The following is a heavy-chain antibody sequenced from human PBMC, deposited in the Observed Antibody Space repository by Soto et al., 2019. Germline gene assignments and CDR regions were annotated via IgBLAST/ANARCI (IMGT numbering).Heavy chain of an antibody. D-gene: IGHD3-10*01. CDR3: ARGMDLLWLGELLPYYYYGLDV. Sequence: PSETLSLTCAVYGGSFSGYYWSWIRQSPGKRLKWIGEINHSGSTNYSPSLKSRVTISVDTSKNQFSLKLSSVTAADTAVYYCARGMDLLWLGELLPYYYYGLDVWGQETTVTVSS. J-gene: IGHJ6*02. V-gene: IGHV4-34*01. CDR1: GGSFSGYY. CDR2: INHSGST.